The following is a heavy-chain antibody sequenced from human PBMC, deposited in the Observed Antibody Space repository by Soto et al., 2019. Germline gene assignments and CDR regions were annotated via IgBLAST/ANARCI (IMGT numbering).Heavy chain of an antibody. CDR3: ARDRLPTYYYDSSGFDP. CDR2: ISSSGSTI. Sequence: GGSLRLSCAASGFTFSSYEMNWVRQAPGKGLEWVSYISSSGSTIYYADPVKGRFTISRDNAKNSLYLQMNSLRAEDTAVYYCARDRLPTYYYDSSGFDPWGQGTLVTVSS. CDR1: GFTFSSYE. D-gene: IGHD3-22*01. V-gene: IGHV3-48*03. J-gene: IGHJ5*02.